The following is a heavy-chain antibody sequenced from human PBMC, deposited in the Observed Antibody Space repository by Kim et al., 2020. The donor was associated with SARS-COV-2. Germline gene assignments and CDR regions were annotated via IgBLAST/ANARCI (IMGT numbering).Heavy chain of an antibody. D-gene: IGHD3-22*01. CDR3: ATGNYYDSSGYLFY. Sequence: AQKFQGRVTMTEDTSTDTAYMELSSLRSEDTAVYYCATGNYYDSSGYLFYWGQGTLVTVSS. J-gene: IGHJ4*02. V-gene: IGHV1-24*01.